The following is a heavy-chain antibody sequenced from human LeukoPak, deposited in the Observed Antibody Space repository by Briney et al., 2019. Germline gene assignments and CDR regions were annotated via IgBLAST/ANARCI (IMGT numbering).Heavy chain of an antibody. J-gene: IGHJ4*02. CDR3: ARGYYSSSWYFDY. V-gene: IGHV3-7*04. D-gene: IGHD6-13*01. CDR2: IKQDGSEK. Sequence: GRSLRLSCAASGFTFSSYWMSWVRQAPGKGLEWVANIKQDGSEKYYVDSVKGRFTISRDNAKNSLYLQMNSLRAEDTAVYYCARGYYSSSWYFDYWGQGTLVTVSS. CDR1: GFTFSSYW.